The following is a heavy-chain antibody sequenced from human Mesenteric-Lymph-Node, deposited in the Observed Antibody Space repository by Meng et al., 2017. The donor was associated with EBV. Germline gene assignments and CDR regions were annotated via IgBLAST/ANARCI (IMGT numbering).Heavy chain of an antibody. CDR1: GGTFSSYA. D-gene: IGHD1-26*01. V-gene: IGHV1-69*01. CDR2: IIPIFGTA. Sequence: QGQVVQPGAEVQKLGSSVKVSCKASGGTFSSYAISWVRQAPGQGLEWMGGIIPIFGTANYAQKFQGKVTITADESTSTAYMELSSLRSEDTAVYYCARAPYSGSYDAFDIWGQGTMVTVSS. J-gene: IGHJ3*02. CDR3: ARAPYSGSYDAFDI.